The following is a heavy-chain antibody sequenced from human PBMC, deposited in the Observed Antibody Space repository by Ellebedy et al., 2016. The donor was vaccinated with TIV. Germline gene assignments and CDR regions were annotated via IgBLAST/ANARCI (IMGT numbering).Heavy chain of an antibody. CDR2: ISSSSSYI. V-gene: IGHV3-21*01. D-gene: IGHD2-21*01. J-gene: IGHJ4*02. CDR1: GFTFSSYS. CDR3: ARDGGIPADY. Sequence: GESLKISXAASGFTFSSYSMNWVRQAPGKGLEWVSFISSSSSYISYADSVKGRFTISRDNAKNSLYLQMNSLRAEDTAVYYCARDGGIPADYWGQGTLVTVSS.